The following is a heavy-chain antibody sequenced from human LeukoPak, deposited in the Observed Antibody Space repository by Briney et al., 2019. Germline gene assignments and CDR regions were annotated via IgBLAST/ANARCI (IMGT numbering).Heavy chain of an antibody. CDR3: AGGMPGDYDYNCFDT. CDR2: IYYSGST. Sequence: PSETLSLTCTVSGGSISSYYWSWIRQPPGKGLEWIGYIYYSGSTNYNPSLKSRVTISVDTSKNQFSLKLSSVTAADTAVYFCAGGMPGDYDYNCFDTWGQGTLVTVSS. J-gene: IGHJ5*02. CDR1: GGSISSYY. V-gene: IGHV4-59*12. D-gene: IGHD4-17*01.